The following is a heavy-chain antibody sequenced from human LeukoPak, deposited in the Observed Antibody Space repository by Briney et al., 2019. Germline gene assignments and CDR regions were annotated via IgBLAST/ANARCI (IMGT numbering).Heavy chain of an antibody. D-gene: IGHD5-24*01. CDR1: GFTVSSSY. V-gene: IGHV3-23*01. CDR2: ISDRGDRQ. CDR3: VVYTGGYRSQF. Sequence: GGSLRLSCAASGFTVSSSYMYWVRQAPGKGLEWVSAISDRGDRQYYADSVKGRFTISRDNSMNTLRLQMNSLSVEDTAVYYCVVYTGGYRSQFWGQGTLVTVSS. J-gene: IGHJ4*02.